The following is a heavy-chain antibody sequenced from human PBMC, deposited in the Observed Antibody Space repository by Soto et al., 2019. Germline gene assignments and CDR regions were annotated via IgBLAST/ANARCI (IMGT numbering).Heavy chain of an antibody. CDR3: ARLMVYATRPGQFDY. Sequence: GGSLRLSCAASGFTFSSYAMSWVRQAPGKGLEWVSAISGSGGSTYYADSVKGRFTISRDNSKNTLYLQMSSLRAEDTAVYYCARLMVYATRPGQFDYWGQGTLVTVSS. CDR1: GFTFSSYA. D-gene: IGHD2-8*01. V-gene: IGHV3-23*01. CDR2: ISGSGGST. J-gene: IGHJ4*02.